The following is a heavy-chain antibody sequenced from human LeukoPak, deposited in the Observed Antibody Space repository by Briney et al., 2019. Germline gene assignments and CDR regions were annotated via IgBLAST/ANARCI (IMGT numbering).Heavy chain of an antibody. CDR2: ICTSGST. CDR1: GGSISSYY. D-gene: IGHD3-10*01. V-gene: IGHV4-4*07. Sequence: PSETLSLTCTVSGGSISSYYWSWTRQPAGKGLEWIGRICTSGSTNYNPSLKSRVTMSVDTSKNQFSLKLSSVTAADTAVYYCARELWFGESLFDYWGQGTLVTVSS. CDR3: ARELWFGESLFDY. J-gene: IGHJ4*02.